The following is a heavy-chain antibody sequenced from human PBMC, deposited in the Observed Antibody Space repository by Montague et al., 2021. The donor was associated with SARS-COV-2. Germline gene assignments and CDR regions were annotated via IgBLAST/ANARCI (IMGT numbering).Heavy chain of an antibody. J-gene: IGHJ2*01. D-gene: IGHD3-22*01. V-gene: IGHV2-70*01. CDR3: ARIPDDSSSGGTYWYMDP. Sequence: PALVKPTQTLTLTCTFSGFSVSTSGLCVSWIRQPPGKALEWLALIDWDDDTYYSTSLKTRLAISKDTSKNQVVLTMTNMDPVDTATYYCARIPDDSSSGGTYWYMDPWGRGTPVTVSS. CDR1: GFSVSTSGLC. CDR2: IDWDDDT.